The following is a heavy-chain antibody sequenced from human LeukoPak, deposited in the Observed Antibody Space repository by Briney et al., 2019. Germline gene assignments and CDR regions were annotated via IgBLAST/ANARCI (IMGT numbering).Heavy chain of an antibody. CDR2: IYPGDSDT. D-gene: IGHD2/OR15-2a*01. V-gene: IGHV5-51*01. J-gene: IGHJ6*03. CDR3: ASKSTYEEDYYYYMDV. CDR1: GYSFTTYW. Sequence: GESLKISCMGSGYSFTTYWIGWVRQMPGKGLEWMGIIYPGDSDTRYSPSFQGQVTISADKSISTAYLQWSSLKAPDTAMYYCASKSTYEEDYYYYMDVWGKGTTVTISS.